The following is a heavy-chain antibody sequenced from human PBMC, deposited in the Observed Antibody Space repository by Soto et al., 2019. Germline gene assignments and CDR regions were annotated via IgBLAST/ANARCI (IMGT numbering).Heavy chain of an antibody. D-gene: IGHD3-10*01. Sequence: PGGSLRLSCTASGFTFGDYGMSWVRQVPGKGLEWVSGINWNGGTTHYADSLKGRFTISRDNAWNSLYPQMNSLRAEDTALYYCAKSQSPMVRGVIEAFDYWGQGTLVTVSS. CDR2: INWNGGTT. CDR3: AKSQSPMVRGVIEAFDY. J-gene: IGHJ4*02. V-gene: IGHV3-20*04. CDR1: GFTFGDYG.